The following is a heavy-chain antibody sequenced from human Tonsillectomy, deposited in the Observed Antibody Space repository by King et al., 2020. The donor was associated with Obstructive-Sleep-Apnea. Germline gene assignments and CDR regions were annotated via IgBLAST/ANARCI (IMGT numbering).Heavy chain of an antibody. D-gene: IGHD3-3*01. V-gene: IGHV3-48*04. J-gene: IGHJ3*02. CDR3: ARPPSHYDFWSGHPDAFDI. CDR2: ISSSSSTI. Sequence: VQLVESGGGLVQPGGSLRLSCAASGFTFSSYSMNWVRQAPGKGLEWVSYISSSSSTIYYADSVKGRFTISRDNAKNSLYLQMNSLRAEDTAVYYCARPPSHYDFWSGHPDAFDIWGQGTMVTVSS. CDR1: GFTFSSYS.